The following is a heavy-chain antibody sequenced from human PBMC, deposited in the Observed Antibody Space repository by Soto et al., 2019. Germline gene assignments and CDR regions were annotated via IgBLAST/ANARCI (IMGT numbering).Heavy chain of an antibody. D-gene: IGHD3-9*01. CDR3: TTGRYCDWFDY. CDR2: IKSNTDGGST. CDR1: GFTFSNAW. Sequence: EVQLVESGGGLVKPGGSLRLSCAASGFTFSNAWMNWVRQAPGKGLEWVGRIKSNTDGGSTDYAAPVKGRFTISRDDSKNTLYLQMNSMKTEDTAVYYCTTGRYCDWFDYWGQGTLVTVSS. V-gene: IGHV3-15*07. J-gene: IGHJ4*02.